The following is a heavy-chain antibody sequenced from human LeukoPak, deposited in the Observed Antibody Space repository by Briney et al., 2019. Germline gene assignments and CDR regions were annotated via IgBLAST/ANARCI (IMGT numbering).Heavy chain of an antibody. Sequence: SETLSLTCAVYGESFSGYYWSWVRQSPGKGLEWIGEINHSGSTNYNSSLKSRVTISVDTSKSQFSLRLSSVTAADTAVCYCAKVYSSSSRDAFDVWGQGTMVTVSS. CDR3: AKVYSSSSRDAFDV. CDR2: INHSGST. D-gene: IGHD6-6*01. CDR1: GESFSGYY. V-gene: IGHV4-34*01. J-gene: IGHJ3*01.